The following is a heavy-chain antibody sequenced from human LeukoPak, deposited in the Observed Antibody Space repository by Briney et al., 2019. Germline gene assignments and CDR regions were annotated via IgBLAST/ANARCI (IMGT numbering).Heavy chain of an antibody. CDR2: ISAYNGNT. CDR3: ARDHRSYCSSTSCYRMGFDY. Sequence: ASVKVSCKASGYTFTSYGISWVRQAPGQGLEWMGWISAYNGNTNYAQKLQGRVTMTTDTSTSTAYMELRSLRSDDTAVYYCARDHRSYCSSTSCYRMGFDYWGQGTLVTVSS. CDR1: GYTFTSYG. D-gene: IGHD2-2*01. V-gene: IGHV1-18*01. J-gene: IGHJ4*02.